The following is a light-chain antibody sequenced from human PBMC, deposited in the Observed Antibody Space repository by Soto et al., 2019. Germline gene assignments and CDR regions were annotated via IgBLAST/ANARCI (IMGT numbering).Light chain of an antibody. J-gene: IGKJ4*01. Sequence: DIQMTQSPSSLSASVGDRVTITCRASRNIYNYLHWYQQNPGQAPTLLISAASSLHGGVPSTFRGGRSWTDNTLTTTTLQPADSAIYYCQSTYDTPAFGGGTQVEI. CDR2: AAS. CDR1: RNIYNY. CDR3: QSTYDTPA. V-gene: IGKV1-39*02.